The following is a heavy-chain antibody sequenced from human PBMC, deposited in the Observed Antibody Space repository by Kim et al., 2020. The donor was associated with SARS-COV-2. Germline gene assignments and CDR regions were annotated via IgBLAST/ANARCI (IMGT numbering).Heavy chain of an antibody. CDR1: GYTFTNYY. V-gene: IGHV1-46*01. CDR3: AREAPPSSCFDP. J-gene: IGHJ5*02. CDR2: LFPSGDST. Sequence: ASVKVSCRASGYTFTNYYMHWVRQAPGQGLEWMGVLFPSGDSTSYAQKFQGRVTMTRDTSTSTVYMELSSLRSDDTAVYYCAREAPPSSCFDPWGYGPLV.